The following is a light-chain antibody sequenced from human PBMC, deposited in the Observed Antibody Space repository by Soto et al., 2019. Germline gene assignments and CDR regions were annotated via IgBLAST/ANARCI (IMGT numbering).Light chain of an antibody. Sequence: QSVLTQPPSVSAAPGQKVTISCSGSSSNIGYKSVSWYQQVPGTAPKIVIYDDDRRPSGIPDRISAFKSGTSATLDITGLQTEDEGDYYCGTWDNSLDGWVFGGGTKLTVL. J-gene: IGLJ3*02. CDR2: DDD. CDR3: GTWDNSLDGWV. V-gene: IGLV1-51*01. CDR1: SSNIGYKS.